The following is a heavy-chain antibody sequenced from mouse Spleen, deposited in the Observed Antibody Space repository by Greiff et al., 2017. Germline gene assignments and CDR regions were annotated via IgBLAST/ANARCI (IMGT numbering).Heavy chain of an antibody. V-gene: IGHV3-2*02. CDR2: ISYSGST. Sequence: EVKLQESGPGLVKPSQSLSLTCTVTGYSITSDYAWNWIRQFPGNKLEWMGYISYSGSTSYNPSLKSRISITRDTSKNQFFLQLNSVTTEDTATYYCAIGPYFDYWGQGTTLTVSS. J-gene: IGHJ2*01. CDR3: AIGPYFDY. CDR1: GYSITSDYA. D-gene: IGHD3-3*01.